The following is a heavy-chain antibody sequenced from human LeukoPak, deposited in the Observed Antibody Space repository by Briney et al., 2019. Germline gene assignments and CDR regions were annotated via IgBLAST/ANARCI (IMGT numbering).Heavy chain of an antibody. CDR3: ARGRPLWFGELFKGRSFDY. Sequence: SVKVSCKASGGTFSSYAISWVRQAPGQGLEWMGGIIPIFGTANYAQKFQGRVTITADESTSTAYMELSSLRSEDTAVYYCARGRPLWFGELFKGRSFDYWGQGTLVTVSS. D-gene: IGHD3-10*01. V-gene: IGHV1-69*13. CDR2: IIPIFGTA. J-gene: IGHJ4*02. CDR1: GGTFSSYA.